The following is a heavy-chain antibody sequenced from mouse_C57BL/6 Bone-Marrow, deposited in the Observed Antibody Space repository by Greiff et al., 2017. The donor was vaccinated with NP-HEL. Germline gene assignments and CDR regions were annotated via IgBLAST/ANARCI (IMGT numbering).Heavy chain of an antibody. CDR3: ARSSPYGSRFSY. CDR2: INPNNGGT. Sequence: EVQLQRSGPELVKPGASVKMSCKASGYTFTDYNMHWVKQSHGKSLEWIGYINPNNGGTSYNQKFKGKATLTVNKSSSTAYMELRSLTSEDSAVYYCARSSPYGSRFSYWGQGTLVTVSA. CDR1: GYTFTDYN. J-gene: IGHJ3*01. V-gene: IGHV1-22*01. D-gene: IGHD1-1*01.